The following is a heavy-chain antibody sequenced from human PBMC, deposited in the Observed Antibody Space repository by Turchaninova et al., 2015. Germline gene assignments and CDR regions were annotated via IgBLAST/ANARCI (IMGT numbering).Heavy chain of an antibody. Sequence: QILLVQSEAEVKKPGASVKVSCKASGYTFASYGISWVRQAPGQGLDWMVWINTYNDNTNFAQKLQGRVTRTTETSTSTAYMDLRSLISDDTAVYYCAREKYYDTSGYSDFQHWGQGTLVTVSS. CDR1: GYTFASYG. CDR3: AREKYYDTSGYSDFQH. D-gene: IGHD3-22*01. CDR2: INTYNDNT. V-gene: IGHV1-18*04. J-gene: IGHJ1*01.